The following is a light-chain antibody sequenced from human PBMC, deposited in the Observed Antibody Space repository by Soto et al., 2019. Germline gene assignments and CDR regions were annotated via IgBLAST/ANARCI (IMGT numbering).Light chain of an antibody. CDR1: QSVRSNY. Sequence: EIVLTQSPGTLSLSPGETATLSCRASQSVRSNYLAWYQQKPGQAPRFLVYDASSRATGIPDRFSGSGSGTDFTLTISRLEPEDFAVYYCQQYGSSPLTFG. V-gene: IGKV3-20*01. CDR3: QQYGSSPLT. CDR2: DAS. J-gene: IGKJ4*01.